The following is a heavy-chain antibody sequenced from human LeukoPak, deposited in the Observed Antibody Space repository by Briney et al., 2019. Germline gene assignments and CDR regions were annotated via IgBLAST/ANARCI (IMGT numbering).Heavy chain of an antibody. CDR3: ARGGISFAY. CDR1: GFTFSTYW. V-gene: IGHV3-48*04. Sequence: GGSLRLSCAASGFTFSTYWMNWVRQAPGKGLEWISYISSSATTIHYADSVKGRFTISRDNTKKSVCLQMDSLRVEDTAVYYCARGGISFAYWGQGTLVTVSS. CDR2: ISSSATTI. J-gene: IGHJ4*02.